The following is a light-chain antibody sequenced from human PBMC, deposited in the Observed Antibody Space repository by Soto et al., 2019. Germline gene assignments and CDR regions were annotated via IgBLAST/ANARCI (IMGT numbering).Light chain of an antibody. J-gene: IGLJ7*01. V-gene: IGLV2-23*02. CDR2: EVS. Sequence: QSVLTQPASVSGSPGQSITISCTGTSSDVGSYNLVSWYQQHPGKAPKLMIYEVSKRPSGVSNRFSGSKSGNTASLTISGLQAEGEADYYCCSYAGSSTFSAVFGGGTQLTVL. CDR1: SSDVGSYNL. CDR3: CSYAGSSTFSAV.